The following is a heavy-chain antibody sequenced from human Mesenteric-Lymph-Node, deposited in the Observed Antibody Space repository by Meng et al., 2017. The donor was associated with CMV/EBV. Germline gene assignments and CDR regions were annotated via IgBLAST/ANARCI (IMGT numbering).Heavy chain of an antibody. CDR3: ARLRGRRSAFDI. D-gene: IGHD2-15*01. J-gene: IGHJ3*02. V-gene: IGHV4-34*01. CDR2: INHSGST. Sequence: SETLSLTCAVYGGSFSGYYWSWIRQPPGKGLEWIGEINHSGSTNYNPSLKSRVTISVHTSKNQFSLKLSSVTAADTAVYYCARLRGRRSAFDIWGQGTMVTVSS. CDR1: GGSFSGYY.